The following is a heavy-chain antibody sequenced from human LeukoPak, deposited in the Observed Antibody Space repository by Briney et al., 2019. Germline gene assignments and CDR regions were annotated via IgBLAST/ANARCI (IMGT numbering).Heavy chain of an antibody. V-gene: IGHV1-3*01. D-gene: IGHD2/OR15-2a*01. J-gene: IGHJ4*02. CDR2: INGDTGNT. CDR3: ARSSNIPFDY. Sequence: GASVKVSCKASGYTFSTYSIHWVREAPAQRLEWVGWINGDTGNTMYSQKFQGRVTFTRDTGASTAYMEVSSLRSEDTALYYCARSSNIPFDYWGQGTLVTVSS. CDR1: GYTFSTYS.